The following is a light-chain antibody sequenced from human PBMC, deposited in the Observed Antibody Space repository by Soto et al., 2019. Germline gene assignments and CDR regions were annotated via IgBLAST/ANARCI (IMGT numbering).Light chain of an antibody. V-gene: IGKV3-11*01. CDR2: DAS. Sequence: EIVLTQSPATLSLSPGERATLSCRASQSVSSYLAWYQQKPCQAPRLLIYDASNRATGIPARFSGSGSGTDFTLTISSLEPEDFAVYYCQQRSNWPTFGQGTRLEIK. J-gene: IGKJ5*01. CDR3: QQRSNWPT. CDR1: QSVSSY.